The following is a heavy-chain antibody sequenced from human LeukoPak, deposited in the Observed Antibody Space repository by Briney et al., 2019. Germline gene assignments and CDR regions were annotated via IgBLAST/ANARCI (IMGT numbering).Heavy chain of an antibody. Sequence: SETLSLTCTVSGGSVSSGSYYWSWIRQPPGKGLEWIGYIYYSGSTNYNPSLKSRVTISVDTSKNQFSLKLSSVTAADTAVYYCARGLTYYDFWSGYRNAFDIWGQGTMVTVSS. V-gene: IGHV4-61*01. CDR3: ARGLTYYDFWSGYRNAFDI. CDR2: IYYSGST. J-gene: IGHJ3*02. CDR1: GGSVSSGSYY. D-gene: IGHD3-3*01.